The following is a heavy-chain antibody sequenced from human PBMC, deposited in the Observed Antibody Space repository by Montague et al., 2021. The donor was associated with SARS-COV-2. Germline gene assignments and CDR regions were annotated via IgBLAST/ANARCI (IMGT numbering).Heavy chain of an antibody. V-gene: IGHV4-61*05. Sequence: SETLSLTCTVSGGSISSTSFNWGRLRPSPGQGLVWIVYINEGDTTYYSPTLQSRVAISLDTPNIQFSLKITSLTVADTSKCYCVTPGKTAVAGEFDYWGPGILVTVSS. CDR2: INEGDTT. CDR3: VTPGKTAVAGEFDY. D-gene: IGHD6-19*01. J-gene: IGHJ4*02. CDR1: GGSISSTSFN.